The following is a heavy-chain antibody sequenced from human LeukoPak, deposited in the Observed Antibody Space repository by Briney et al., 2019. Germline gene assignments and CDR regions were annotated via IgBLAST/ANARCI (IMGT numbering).Heavy chain of an antibody. V-gene: IGHV3-30*18. Sequence: PGRSLRLSFAASGFTFSSYGMHWVRQAPGKGLEWVAVISYDGSNKYYADSVKGRFTISRDNSKNTLYLQMNSLRAEDTAVYYCAKDSLWFGELLGNSGDYWGQGTLVTVSS. CDR2: ISYDGSNK. CDR3: AKDSLWFGELLGNSGDY. D-gene: IGHD3-10*01. CDR1: GFTFSSYG. J-gene: IGHJ4*02.